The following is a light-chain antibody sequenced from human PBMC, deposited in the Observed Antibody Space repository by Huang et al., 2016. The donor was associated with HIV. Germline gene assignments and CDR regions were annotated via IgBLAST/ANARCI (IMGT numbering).Light chain of an antibody. CDR1: KDISIW. V-gene: IGKV1-12*01. J-gene: IGKJ5*01. CDR3: LQADISPRS. CDR2: SAS. Sequence: DIQMTQSPSSVSASEGDTVTITCRASKDISIWLAWYQQKPREAPTLLIHSASILVSGVPSRFSGSGSGTNFSLTINGLRPDDFATYYCLQADISPRSFGQGTRLDI.